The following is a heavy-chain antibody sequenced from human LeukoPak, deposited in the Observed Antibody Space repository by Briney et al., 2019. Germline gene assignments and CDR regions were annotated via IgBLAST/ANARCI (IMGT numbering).Heavy chain of an antibody. CDR1: GFTFSSYG. CDR2: IWYHGSNK. J-gene: IGHJ2*01. V-gene: IGHV3-33*01. CDR3: ARGDIVVVPAARPSGWYFDL. D-gene: IGHD2-2*01. Sequence: GRSLRLSCAASGFTFSSYGMHWVRQAPGKGLEWVAVIWYHGSNKYYADSVKGRFTVSRDNSKNTLYLQMNSLRAEDTAVYYCARGDIVVVPAARPSGWYFDLWGRGTLVTVSS.